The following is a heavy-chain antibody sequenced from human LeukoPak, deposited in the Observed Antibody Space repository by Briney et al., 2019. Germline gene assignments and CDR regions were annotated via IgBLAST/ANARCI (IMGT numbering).Heavy chain of an antibody. CDR3: AREWELLGAFDI. V-gene: IGHV3-30*04. CDR2: ISYGGSNK. Sequence: GGSLRLSCAASGFTFSSYAMHWVRQAPGKGLEWVAVISYGGSNKYYADSVKGRFTISRDNSKNTLYLQMNSLRAEDTAVYYCAREWELLGAFDIWGQGTMVTVSS. D-gene: IGHD1-26*01. J-gene: IGHJ3*02. CDR1: GFTFSSYA.